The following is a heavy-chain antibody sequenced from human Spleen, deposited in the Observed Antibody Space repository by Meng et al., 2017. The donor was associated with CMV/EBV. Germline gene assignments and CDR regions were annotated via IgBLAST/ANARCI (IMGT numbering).Heavy chain of an antibody. V-gene: IGHV1-46*01. Sequence: AGYRFTRQYMHWVRQAPGKGLEWRGVINPSGGAPDYAQKFQGRVTMTSDTSTSTVYMDLSSLRSEDTAVYYCARDKVPAGFFFFQYWGQGTLVTVSS. J-gene: IGHJ1*01. CDR3: ARDKVPAGFFFFQY. D-gene: IGHD3-10*01. CDR1: GYRFTRQY. CDR2: INPSGGAP.